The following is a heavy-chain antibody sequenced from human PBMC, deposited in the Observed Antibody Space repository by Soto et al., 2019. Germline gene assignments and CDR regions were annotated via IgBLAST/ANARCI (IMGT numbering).Heavy chain of an antibody. CDR1: ALSVNDNY. CDR3: AFCHWNGPNDY. J-gene: IGHJ4*01. V-gene: IGHV3-66*01. CDR2: LFINGET. D-gene: IGHD1-1*01. Sequence: EVRLEESGGGLVQPGGSLRLSCAASALSVNDNYIRWVRHVPGKGLEWVSSLFINGETYYADSVKGRFTISRDSSTRTVYLQMNSLRDEDTAVYSCAFCHWNGPNDYWGRGTLVTVSS.